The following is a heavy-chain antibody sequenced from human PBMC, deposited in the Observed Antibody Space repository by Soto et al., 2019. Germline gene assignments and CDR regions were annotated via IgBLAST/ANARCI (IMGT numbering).Heavy chain of an antibody. Sequence: SETLSLTCTVSGGSISSGGYYWSWIRQHPGKGLEWIGYIYYSGSTYYNPSLKSRVTISVDTSKNQFSLYLQMNSLRAEDAAIYYCARDNDGAQYSNSYNDYWGQGTRVTVSS. V-gene: IGHV4-31*03. J-gene: IGHJ4*02. CDR1: GGSISSGGYY. CDR2: IYYSGST. CDR3: ARDNDGAQYSNSYNDY. D-gene: IGHD1-26*01.